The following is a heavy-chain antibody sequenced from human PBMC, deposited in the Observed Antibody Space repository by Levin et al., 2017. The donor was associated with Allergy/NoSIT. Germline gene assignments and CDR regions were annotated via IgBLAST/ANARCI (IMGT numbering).Heavy chain of an antibody. V-gene: IGHV3-21*01. Sequence: PGGSLRLSCAASGFSFSSYSVTWVRQAPGRGLEWVSSISNSGSYTHYADSVKGRFTISRDNAKNSLYLQMNSLRSEDTAVYYCATNKVLYPMTHYNYWGQGTLVTVSS. J-gene: IGHJ4*02. CDR1: GFSFSSYS. D-gene: IGHD4/OR15-4a*01. CDR2: ISNSGSYT. CDR3: ATNKVLYPMTHYNY.